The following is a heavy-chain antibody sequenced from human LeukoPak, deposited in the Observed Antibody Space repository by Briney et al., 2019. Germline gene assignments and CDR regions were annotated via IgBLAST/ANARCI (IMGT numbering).Heavy chain of an antibody. CDR3: ARVRGVGATILDYFDY. CDR2: ISYDGSNK. V-gene: IGHV3-30-3*01. Sequence: PGGSLRLSCAASGFTFSSYAMHWVRQAPGKGLEWVAVISYDGSNKYYADSVKGRFTISRDNSKNTLYLQMNSLRAEDTAVYYCARVRGVGATILDYFDYWGQGTLVTVSS. CDR1: GFTFSSYA. J-gene: IGHJ4*02. D-gene: IGHD1-26*01.